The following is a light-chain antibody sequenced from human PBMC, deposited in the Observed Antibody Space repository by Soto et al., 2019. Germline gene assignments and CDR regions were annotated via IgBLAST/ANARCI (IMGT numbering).Light chain of an antibody. CDR2: GNS. J-gene: IGLJ2*01. CDR1: SSNIGAGYA. CDR3: QSYDSSLSGRRGV. V-gene: IGLV1-40*01. Sequence: QSVLTQPPSVSGAPGQRVTISCTGSSSNIGAGYAAHWYQQLPGTAPKLLIYGNSNRPSGVPDRFSGSKSGTSASLAITGLQAEDEADYYCQSYDSSLSGRRGVFGGGTKLTVL.